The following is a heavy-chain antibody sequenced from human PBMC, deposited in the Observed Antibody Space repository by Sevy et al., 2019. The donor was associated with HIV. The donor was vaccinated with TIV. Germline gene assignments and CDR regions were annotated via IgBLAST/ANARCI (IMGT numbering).Heavy chain of an antibody. CDR1: GFTFSSYA. Sequence: GGSLRLSCAASGFTFSSYAMSWVRQAPGKGLEWVSAISGSGGSTYYADSGKGRFTISRDNSKNTLYLQMNSLRAEDTAVYYCAKDLSSSSNPHNWIDPWGQGTLVTVSS. CDR3: AKDLSSSSNPHNWIDP. J-gene: IGHJ5*02. V-gene: IGHV3-23*01. D-gene: IGHD6-6*01. CDR2: ISGSGGST.